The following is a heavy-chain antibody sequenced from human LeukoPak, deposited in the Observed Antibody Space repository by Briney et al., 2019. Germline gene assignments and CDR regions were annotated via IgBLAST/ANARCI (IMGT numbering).Heavy chain of an antibody. CDR2: INPNSGRT. V-gene: IGHV1-8*01. Sequence: GASVKVSCKASGYTFTSSDINWVRQAAGQGLEWMGLINPNSGRTGYAQKFQGRVTMTANISISTAYMELRSLRFDDTAVYYCARGRSGLAAAGTYDYWGQGTLITVSS. J-gene: IGHJ4*02. D-gene: IGHD6-13*01. CDR1: GYTFTSSD. CDR3: ARGRSGLAAAGTYDY.